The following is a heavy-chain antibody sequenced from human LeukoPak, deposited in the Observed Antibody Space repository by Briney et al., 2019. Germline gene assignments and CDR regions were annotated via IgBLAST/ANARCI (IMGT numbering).Heavy chain of an antibody. D-gene: IGHD5/OR15-5a*01. J-gene: IGHJ4*02. V-gene: IGHV4-34*01. CDR3: ARATGKGGLFSVRYYFDY. Sequence: SETLSLTCAVSGASMNTHYWSWIRQPPGKGLEWIGEINHSGSTNYNPSLKSRVTISVDTSKNQFSLKLSSVTAADTAVYYCARATGKGGLFSVRYYFDYWGQGTLVTVSS. CDR2: INHSGST. CDR1: GASMNTHY.